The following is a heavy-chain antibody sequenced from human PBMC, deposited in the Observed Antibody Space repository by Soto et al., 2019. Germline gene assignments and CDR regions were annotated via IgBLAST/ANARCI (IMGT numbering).Heavy chain of an antibody. Sequence: SVKVSCKASGGTFNNYPITWVRQAPGEGLEWMGGSIPIFGTANYAQKFQGRVTISVDESTSTAYMELSSLRSEDTAVYYCARXRGYSGDDHYYYFDMDVWGQGTTVTVSS. CDR3: ARXRGYSGDDHYYYFDMDV. CDR1: GGTFNNYP. V-gene: IGHV1-69*13. CDR2: SIPIFGTA. D-gene: IGHD5-12*01. J-gene: IGHJ6*02.